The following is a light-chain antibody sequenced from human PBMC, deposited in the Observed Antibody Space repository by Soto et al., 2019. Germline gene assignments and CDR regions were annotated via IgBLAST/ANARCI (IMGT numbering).Light chain of an antibody. Sequence: EIVLTQSPGTLSLSPGERATLSCRASQSVSSNLAWYQQKPGQPPRLLIYDSTNRAAGIPARFSGSRSGTDFTLTISSVEPEDFAMYYCHQRNQFGQGTRLEIK. CDR1: QSVSSN. V-gene: IGKV3D-11*03. CDR2: DST. J-gene: IGKJ5*01. CDR3: HQRNQ.